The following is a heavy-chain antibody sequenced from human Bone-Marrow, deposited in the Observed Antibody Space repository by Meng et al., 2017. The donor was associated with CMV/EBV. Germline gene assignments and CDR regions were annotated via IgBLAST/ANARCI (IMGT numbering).Heavy chain of an antibody. V-gene: IGHV4-39*07. CDR1: GGSISRSNYY. CDR2: IYYTGST. J-gene: IGHJ4*02. Sequence: SETLSLTCIVSGGSISRSNYYWTWIRQPPGQGLEWIASIYYTGSTYYSPSLKSRLTISVDTSENHFSLRLNSVTAADTAVYYWATDRDHWGQGTLVTVSS. CDR3: ATDRDH.